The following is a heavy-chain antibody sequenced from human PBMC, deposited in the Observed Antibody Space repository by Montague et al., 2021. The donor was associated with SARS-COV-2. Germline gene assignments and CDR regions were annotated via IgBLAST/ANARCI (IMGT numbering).Heavy chain of an antibody. V-gene: IGHV4-4*07. D-gene: IGHD3-16*01. J-gene: IGHJ4*02. Sequence: SETLSLTCSISGVSITSYYWSWVRQPAGKGLGWIGHIYASGSTNYSPSLKSRVRLSIDNPKNQFSLKLESLTAADTAVYYCVRDGGNWYYFDYWGQGALVTVSS. CDR1: GVSITSYY. CDR3: VRDGGNWYYFDY. CDR2: IYASGST.